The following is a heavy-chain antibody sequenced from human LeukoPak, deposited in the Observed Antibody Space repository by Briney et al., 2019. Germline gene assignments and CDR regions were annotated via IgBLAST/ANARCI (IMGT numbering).Heavy chain of an antibody. Sequence: GGSLRLSCEASGFAFSTYAMHWVRQAPGKGLEWVAFIRSDGTIKYYADSAKGRFTISRDSSKNTLYLQMNSLRAEGSAVYYCAKDLGTLISGTYYYYFDYWGQGTLVTVSS. CDR2: IRSDGTIK. CDR1: GFAFSTYA. CDR3: AKDLGTLISGTYYYYFDY. V-gene: IGHV3-30*02. D-gene: IGHD3-10*01. J-gene: IGHJ4*02.